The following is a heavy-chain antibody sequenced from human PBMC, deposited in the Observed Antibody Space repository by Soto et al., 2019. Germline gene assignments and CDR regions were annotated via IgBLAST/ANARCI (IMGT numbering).Heavy chain of an antibody. V-gene: IGHV1-69*13. CDR2: IIPIFGTA. CDR3: ARARPTVGNWFDP. D-gene: IGHD4-17*01. CDR1: GGTFSSYA. J-gene: IGHJ5*02. Sequence: SVKVSCKASGGTFSSYAISWVRQAPGQGLEWMGGIIPIFGTANYAQKFQGRVTITADESTSTAYMELSRLRSEDTAVYYCARARPTVGNWFDPWGQGTLVTVSS.